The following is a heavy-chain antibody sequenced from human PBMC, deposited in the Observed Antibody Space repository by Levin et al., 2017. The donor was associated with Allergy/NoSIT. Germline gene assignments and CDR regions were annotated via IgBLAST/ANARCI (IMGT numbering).Heavy chain of an antibody. D-gene: IGHD2-2*01. CDR2: ISSSSSYT. CDR1: GFTFSDYY. Sequence: GESLKISCAASGFTFSDYYMSWIRQAPGKGLEWVSYISSSSSYTNYADSVKGRFTISRDNAKNSLYLQMNSLRAEDTAVYYCARVGYCSSTSCYAGGAFDIWGQGTMVTVSS. J-gene: IGHJ3*02. V-gene: IGHV3-11*05. CDR3: ARVGYCSSTSCYAGGAFDI.